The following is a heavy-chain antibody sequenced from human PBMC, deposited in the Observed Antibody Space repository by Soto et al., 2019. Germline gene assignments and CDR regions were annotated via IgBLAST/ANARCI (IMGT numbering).Heavy chain of an antibody. Sequence: SVKVSCKADGGDFSSYAISWVRQAPGQGLEWMGGVIPIFGTANYAQKFQGRVTITADESTSTAYMELSSLRSEDTAVYYCARRDMDGSGSYYYYYGMDVWGQGTTVTVSS. V-gene: IGHV1-69*13. CDR3: ARRDMDGSGSYYYYYGMDV. J-gene: IGHJ6*02. D-gene: IGHD3-10*01. CDR2: VIPIFGTA. CDR1: GGDFSSYA.